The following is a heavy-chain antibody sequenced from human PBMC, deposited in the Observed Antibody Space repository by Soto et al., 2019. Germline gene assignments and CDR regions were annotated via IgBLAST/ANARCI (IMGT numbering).Heavy chain of an antibody. CDR1: ESTFSGPS. D-gene: IGHD3-10*01. Sequence: EVQLVESGGGLVQPGGSLRLSCAASESTFSGPSLHWVRQAPGKGLVWVSGIDKVGTDSTYADSVKGRFTSSRDNAKNTVYLQMNSLRVEDTAVYYCARGWFGPDVWGKGTTVTLSS. CDR3: ARGWFGPDV. J-gene: IGHJ6*03. V-gene: IGHV3-74*01. CDR2: IDKVGTDS.